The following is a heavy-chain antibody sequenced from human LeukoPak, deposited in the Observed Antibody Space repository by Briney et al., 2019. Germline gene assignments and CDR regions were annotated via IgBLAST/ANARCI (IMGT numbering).Heavy chain of an antibody. CDR1: GFTFSSYW. Sequence: GGSLRLSCAASGFTFSSYWMHWVRQAPGKGLVWVSRINSDGSSTSYADSVKGRFTISRDNAKNTLYLQMNSLRAEDTAVYYCARGNYYDSSGYYDPYDAFDIWGQGTMVTVSS. CDR2: INSDGSST. J-gene: IGHJ3*02. D-gene: IGHD3-22*01. V-gene: IGHV3-74*01. CDR3: ARGNYYDSSGYYDPYDAFDI.